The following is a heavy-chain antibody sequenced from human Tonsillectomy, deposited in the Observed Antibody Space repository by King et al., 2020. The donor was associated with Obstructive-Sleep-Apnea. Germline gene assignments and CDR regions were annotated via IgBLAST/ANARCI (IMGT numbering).Heavy chain of an antibody. J-gene: IGHJ4*02. CDR2: ISAYNGNT. Sequence: QLVQSGAEVKKPGASVKVSCKASGYTFTSYGISWVRQAPGQGLEWMGWISAYNGNTNYAQKLQGRVTMTTDTSTSTAYMELRSLRSDDTAVYYCATNPDYDILTGYHYWGQGTLVTVSS. CDR1: GYTFTSYG. V-gene: IGHV1-18*04. CDR3: ATNPDYDILTGYHY. D-gene: IGHD3-9*01.